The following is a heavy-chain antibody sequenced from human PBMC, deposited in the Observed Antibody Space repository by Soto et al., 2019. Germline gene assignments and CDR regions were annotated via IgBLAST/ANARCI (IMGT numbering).Heavy chain of an antibody. D-gene: IGHD3-22*01. V-gene: IGHV3-30*18. Sequence: GWSLRLSCASSVFTFISYGMQWVRQAPGKGLEWVAVISYDGSNKYYADSVKGRFTISRDNSKNTLYLQMNSLRAEDTAVYYCAKDLSVRRYYYDSSGYFPLDYWGQGTLVTVSS. CDR2: ISYDGSNK. CDR1: VFTFISYG. CDR3: AKDLSVRRYYYDSSGYFPLDY. J-gene: IGHJ4*02.